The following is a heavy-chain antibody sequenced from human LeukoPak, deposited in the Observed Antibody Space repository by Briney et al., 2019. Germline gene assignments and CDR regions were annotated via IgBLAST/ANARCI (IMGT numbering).Heavy chain of an antibody. Sequence: SETLSLTCTVSGDSINDHYWSWIRQPPGEGLEWIGYIYSSVSTNYNPSLKSRVTISIDTSKSQFSLKLASVTAADTGVYYCARLGTVRGNYYYYGMDVWGQGTTVTVSS. D-gene: IGHD3-10*01. CDR2: IYSSVST. CDR3: ARLGTVRGNYYYYGMDV. V-gene: IGHV4-4*09. CDR1: GDSINDHY. J-gene: IGHJ6*02.